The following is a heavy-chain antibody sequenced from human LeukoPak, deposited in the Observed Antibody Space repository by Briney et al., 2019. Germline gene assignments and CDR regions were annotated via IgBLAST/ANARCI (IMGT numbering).Heavy chain of an antibody. CDR3: ARHWDYDGSPHDAFDV. CDR1: GVSISSYY. CDR2: LHYSGST. V-gene: IGHV4-59*08. D-gene: IGHD3-22*01. Sequence: PSETLSLTCTVSGVSISSYYWSWIRQPPGKGLEWIAFLHYSGSTKGNPSLKSRVTTSLDTSKNQVFLELTSVTAADTAVYYCARHWDYDGSPHDAFDVWGQGTMVTVSS. J-gene: IGHJ3*01.